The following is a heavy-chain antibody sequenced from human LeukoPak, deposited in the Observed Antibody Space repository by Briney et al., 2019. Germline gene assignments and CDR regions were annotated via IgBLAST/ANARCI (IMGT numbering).Heavy chain of an antibody. V-gene: IGHV3-21*01. CDR1: GFTFSSYS. J-gene: IGHJ5*02. CDR2: ISSSSSYI. Sequence: GGSLRLSCAASGFTFSSYSMNWVRQAPGKGLEWVSSISSSSSYIYYADSVKGRFTISRDNAKNSLYLQMNSLRAEDTAVYYCARASVYYYGSGRERNWFDPWGQGTLVTVSS. CDR3: ARASVYYYGSGRERNWFDP. D-gene: IGHD3-10*01.